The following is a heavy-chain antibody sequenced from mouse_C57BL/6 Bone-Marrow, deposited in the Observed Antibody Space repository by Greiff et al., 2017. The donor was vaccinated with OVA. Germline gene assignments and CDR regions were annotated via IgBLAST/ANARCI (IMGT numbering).Heavy chain of an antibody. D-gene: IGHD1-1*01. J-gene: IGHJ2*01. V-gene: IGHV1-69*01. CDR2: IDPSDSYT. CDR1: GYTFTSYW. Sequence: QVQLQQPGAELVMPGASVKLSCKASGYTFTSYWMHWVKQRPGQGLEWIGEIDPSDSYTNYNQKLTGKSTFTVDQSSSTAYMQLSSLTSEDSAIYYFASSLYCYCSLFDYWGQGTTLTVSS. CDR3: ASSLYCYCSLFDY.